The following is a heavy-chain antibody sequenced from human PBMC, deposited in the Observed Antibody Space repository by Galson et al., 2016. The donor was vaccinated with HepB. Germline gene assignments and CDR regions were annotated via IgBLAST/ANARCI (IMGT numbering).Heavy chain of an antibody. CDR1: GITSSTDA. CDR3: AESDGYSGGGRCFSFGYY. Sequence: SLRLSCAVSGITSSTDAMHWVRQAPGKGLEWVAGISYDGSDTYYADSVKGRFTISRDNSKNTLYLQMSSLRADDTAVYYCAESDGYSGGGRCFSFGYYWGQGTLVAVSS. J-gene: IGHJ4*02. V-gene: IGHV3-30*18. CDR2: ISYDGSDT. D-gene: IGHD2-15*01.